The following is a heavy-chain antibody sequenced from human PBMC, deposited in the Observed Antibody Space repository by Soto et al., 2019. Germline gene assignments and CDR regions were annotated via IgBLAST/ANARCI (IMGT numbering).Heavy chain of an antibody. V-gene: IGHV1-46*01. D-gene: IGHD2-15*01. Sequence: ASVKVSCKASGYTFTSYYMHWVRQAPGQGLEWMGIINPSGGSTSYAQKFQGRVTMTRDTSTSTVYMELSSLRSEDTAVYYCARDLLHCSGGSCSRYGMDVWGQGTTVTVSS. CDR2: INPSGGST. CDR1: GYTFTSYY. CDR3: ARDLLHCSGGSCSRYGMDV. J-gene: IGHJ6*02.